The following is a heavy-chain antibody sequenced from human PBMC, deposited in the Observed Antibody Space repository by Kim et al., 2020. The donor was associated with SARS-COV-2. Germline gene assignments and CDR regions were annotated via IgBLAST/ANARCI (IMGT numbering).Heavy chain of an antibody. CDR3: ARDGYSGSRSYLNTVVAFYI. D-gene: IGHD3-10*01. Sequence: SETLSLTCTVSGGSISSGCYYWSWIRQHPGKGLEWIAYIYYSGSTYYNPSLKSRVIISVDTSKNQFSLKLSSVTAADTAVYYCARDGYSGSRSYLNTVVAFYIWGQRPMVTVSS. CDR1: GGSISSGCYY. CDR2: IYYSGST. V-gene: IGHV4-31*03. J-gene: IGHJ3*02.